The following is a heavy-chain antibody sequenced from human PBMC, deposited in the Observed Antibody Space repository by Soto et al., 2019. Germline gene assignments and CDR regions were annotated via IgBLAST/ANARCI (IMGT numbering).Heavy chain of an antibody. Sequence: SETLSLTCAVYGGSVNGYYWNWIRQPPGKGLEWIGEIIHTGGTHYNPSLKSRVTMSVDTSKNQFSLRLGSVTAADTAIYYCATRITVFGLLIPPFDPWGQGTQVTVSS. J-gene: IGHJ5*02. CDR1: GGSVNGYY. V-gene: IGHV4-34*12. CDR2: IIHTGGT. D-gene: IGHD3-3*01. CDR3: ATRITVFGLLIPPFDP.